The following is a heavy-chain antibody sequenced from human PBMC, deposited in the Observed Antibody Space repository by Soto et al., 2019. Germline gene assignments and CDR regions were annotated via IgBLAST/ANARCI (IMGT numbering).Heavy chain of an antibody. J-gene: IGHJ4*02. V-gene: IGHV3-9*01. CDR3: VKDMQSGAEYYKNSNRYYSHYFDY. CDR2: TSYNGGNI. Sequence: GGSLRLSCTASGFIFDDFAMHWVRQVPGKGPEWVSGTSYNGGNIGYAESVKGRFTISRDNARNSLYLQMNTLTAEDTALYYCVKDMQSGAEYYKNSNRYYSHYFDYWGQGALVTVSS. D-gene: IGHD3-22*01. CDR1: GFIFDDFA.